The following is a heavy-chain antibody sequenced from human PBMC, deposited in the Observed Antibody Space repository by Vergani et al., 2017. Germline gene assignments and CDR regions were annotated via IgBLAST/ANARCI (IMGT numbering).Heavy chain of an antibody. CDR1: GGSISSYY. CDR2: IYYSGST. CDR3: ARVAAGFYYCGMDV. Sequence: QVQLQESGPGLVKPSETLSLTCTVSGGSISSYYWSWIRQPPGKGLEWIGYIYYSGSTYYNPSLKSRVTISVDTSKNQFSLKLSSVTAADTAVYYCARVAAGFYYCGMDVWGQGTTVTVSS. V-gene: IGHV4-59*12. J-gene: IGHJ6*02. D-gene: IGHD6-13*01.